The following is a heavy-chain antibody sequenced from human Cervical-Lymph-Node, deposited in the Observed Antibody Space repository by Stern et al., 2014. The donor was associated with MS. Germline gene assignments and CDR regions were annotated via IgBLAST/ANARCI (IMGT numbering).Heavy chain of an antibody. CDR1: GGTFSSYA. CDR2: IIPIFGTA. D-gene: IGHD6-13*01. Sequence: VQLVESGAEVKKPGSSVKVSCKASGGTFSSYAISWVRQAPGQGLECMGGIIPIFGTANYAQKFQGRVTITADESTSTAYMELSSLRSEDTAVYYCARDPGIAAAGDYNWFDPWGQGTLVTVSS. J-gene: IGHJ5*02. V-gene: IGHV1-69*01. CDR3: ARDPGIAAAGDYNWFDP.